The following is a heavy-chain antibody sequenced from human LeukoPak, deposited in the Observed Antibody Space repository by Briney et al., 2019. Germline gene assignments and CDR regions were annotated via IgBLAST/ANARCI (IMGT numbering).Heavy chain of an antibody. D-gene: IGHD3-10*01. V-gene: IGHV4-30-4*01. Sequence: PSETLSLTCTVSGGSISSGDYYWSWIRQPPGKGLEWIGYIYYSGSTYYNPSLKSRVTISVDTSKNQFSLKPSSVTAADTAVYYCARESGKLWFGEGYYYGMDVWGQGTTVTVSS. CDR3: ARESGKLWFGEGYYYGMDV. J-gene: IGHJ6*02. CDR2: IYYSGST. CDR1: GGSISSGDYY.